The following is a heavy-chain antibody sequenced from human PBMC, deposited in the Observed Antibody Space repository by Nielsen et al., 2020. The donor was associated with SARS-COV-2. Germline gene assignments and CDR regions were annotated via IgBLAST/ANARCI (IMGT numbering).Heavy chain of an antibody. CDR1: GFTFRNYW. J-gene: IGHJ6*03. CDR3: TTDPAASSYDILTGYYMGYYYYYMDV. V-gene: IGHV3-7*03. Sequence: GESLKISCAASGFTFRNYWMSWVRQAPGKGLEWLANIQQDGSEKNYVDSVKGRFTISRDNAKNSLYLEMNSLRAEDTAVYYCTTDPAASSYDILTGYYMGYYYYYMDVWGKGTTVTVSS. D-gene: IGHD3-9*01. CDR2: IQQDGSEK.